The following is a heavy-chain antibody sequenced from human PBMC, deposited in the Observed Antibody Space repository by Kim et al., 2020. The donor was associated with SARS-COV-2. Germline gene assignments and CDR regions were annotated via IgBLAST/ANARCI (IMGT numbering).Heavy chain of an antibody. D-gene: IGHD6-13*01. CDR2: IYYSGST. CDR1: GGSISSYY. V-gene: IGHV4-59*08. J-gene: IGHJ5*02. CDR3: ARRHSSSWLNWFDP. Sequence: SETLSLTCTVSGGSISSYYWSWIRHPPGKGLEWIGYIYYSGSTNYNPSLKSRVTISVDTSKNQFSLKLSSVTAADTAVYYCARRHSSSWLNWFDPWGQGTLVTVSS.